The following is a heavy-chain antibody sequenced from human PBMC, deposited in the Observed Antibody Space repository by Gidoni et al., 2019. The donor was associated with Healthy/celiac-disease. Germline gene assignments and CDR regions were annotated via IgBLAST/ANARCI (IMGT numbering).Heavy chain of an antibody. CDR3: TTWGTRLFDY. D-gene: IGHD1-7*01. CDR1: GFTFSNAW. J-gene: IGHJ4*02. Sequence: EVQLVESGGGWVKPGGPLRLSCAASGFTFSNAWMNWVRQAPGKGLALVGRIKSTTDGGTTDYAAPVNGRFTISRDDSKTTLYLQMNSLKTEDTAVYYCTTWGTRLFDYWGQGTLVTVSS. V-gene: IGHV3-15*07. CDR2: IKSTTDGGTT.